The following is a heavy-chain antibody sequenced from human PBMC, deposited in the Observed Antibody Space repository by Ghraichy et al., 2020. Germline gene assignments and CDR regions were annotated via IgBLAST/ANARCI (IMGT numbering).Heavy chain of an antibody. CDR1: GGSISSSSYS. V-gene: IGHV4-39*01. Sequence: SETLSLTCSVSGGSISSSSYSWGWIRQPPGKGLEWIGSIYSSGSTYYNPSLKSRVTISVDTSKNQFSLKLSSVTAADTAVYYCARRGNRYCSSTSCEAPWGQGTLVTVSS. CDR2: IYSSGST. D-gene: IGHD2-2*01. CDR3: ARRGNRYCSSTSCEAP. J-gene: IGHJ5*02.